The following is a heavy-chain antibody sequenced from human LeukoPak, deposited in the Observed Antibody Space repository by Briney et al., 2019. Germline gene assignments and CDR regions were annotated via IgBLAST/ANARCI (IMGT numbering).Heavy chain of an antibody. Sequence: GGSLRLSCAASGFTSSSYGMHWVRQAPSKGLEWVAFIRYDGSNKYYADSVKGRFTISRDNSKNTLYLQMNSLRAEDTAVYYCAKSPNPQYYYYMDVWGKGTTVTVSS. CDR3: AKSPNPQYYYYMDV. CDR1: GFTSSSYG. J-gene: IGHJ6*03. CDR2: IRYDGSNK. V-gene: IGHV3-30*02.